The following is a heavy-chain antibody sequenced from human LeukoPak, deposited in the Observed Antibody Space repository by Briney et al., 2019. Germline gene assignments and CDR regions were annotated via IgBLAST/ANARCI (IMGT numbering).Heavy chain of an antibody. CDR3: AKDIGAYYYDSSGPDY. D-gene: IGHD3-22*01. CDR2: ISWNSGSI. Sequence: GRSLRLSCAASGFTFDDYAMHWVRQAPGKGLEWVSGISWNSGSIGYADPVKGRFTISRDNAKNSLYLQMNSLRAEDTALYYCAKDIGAYYYDSSGPDYWGQGTLVTVSS. CDR1: GFTFDDYA. J-gene: IGHJ4*02. V-gene: IGHV3-9*01.